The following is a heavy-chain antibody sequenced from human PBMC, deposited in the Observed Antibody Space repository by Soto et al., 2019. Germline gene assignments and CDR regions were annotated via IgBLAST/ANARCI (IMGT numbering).Heavy chain of an antibody. CDR1: GYSISSGYY. D-gene: IGHD6-19*01. V-gene: IGHV4-38-2*02. CDR2: IYHSGST. Sequence: PSETLSLTCAVSGYSISSGYYWCCMRQPPGKGREWNGSIYHSGSTYYNPSPKSRPSISVDTSKNQFSPKLSSVTAADTAVYYCAREVRAGAGKGGYYYYGMDVWGQGTMVTVSS. J-gene: IGHJ6*02. CDR3: AREVRAGAGKGGYYYYGMDV.